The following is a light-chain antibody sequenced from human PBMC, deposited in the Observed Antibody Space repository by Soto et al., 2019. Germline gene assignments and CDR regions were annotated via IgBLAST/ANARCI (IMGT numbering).Light chain of an antibody. V-gene: IGLV2-14*01. CDR2: EVN. CDR3: CSYTSTSTWV. Sequence: QSALTQPASVSGSPGQSITISCTGTSSDVGGYNYVSWYQQHPGKAPKLMIYEVNNRPSGLSNRFSGSKSANTASLTVSGLQAEDEADYYCCSYTSTSTWVFGGGTKVTVL. CDR1: SSDVGGYNY. J-gene: IGLJ3*02.